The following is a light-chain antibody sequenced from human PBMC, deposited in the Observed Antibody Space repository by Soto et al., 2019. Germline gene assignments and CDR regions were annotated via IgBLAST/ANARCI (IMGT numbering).Light chain of an antibody. J-gene: IGKJ1*01. CDR1: QSVSSSY. V-gene: IGKV3-20*01. Sequence: EIVLTQSPCTLSLSPGERATLSCRASQSVSSSYLAWYQQKPGQAPRLLIYGASSRATGIPDRFSGSGSGTDFTLTISRLEPEDFAVNYCQQYGSSPRTFGQGTKV. CDR3: QQYGSSPRT. CDR2: GAS.